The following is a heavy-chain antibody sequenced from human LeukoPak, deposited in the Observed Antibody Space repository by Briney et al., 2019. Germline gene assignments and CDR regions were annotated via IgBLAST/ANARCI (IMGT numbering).Heavy chain of an antibody. J-gene: IGHJ4*02. V-gene: IGHV3-48*04. CDR3: ARDPSRDGYNGCFDY. Sequence: TGGSLRLSCAASGFTFSSYGMHWIRQAPGKGLEWVSYISSSGSTIYYADSVKGRFTISRDNAKNSLYLQMNSLRAEDTAVYYCARDPSRDGYNGCFDYWGQGTLVTVSS. CDR1: GFTFSSYG. D-gene: IGHD5-24*01. CDR2: ISSSGSTI.